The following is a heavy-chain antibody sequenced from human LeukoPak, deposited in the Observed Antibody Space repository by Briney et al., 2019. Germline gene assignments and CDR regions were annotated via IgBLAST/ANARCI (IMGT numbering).Heavy chain of an antibody. V-gene: IGHV4-4*02. CDR1: GGSISSSNW. J-gene: IGHJ4*02. D-gene: IGHD3-3*01. CDR3: ARGRRFLEWLLFLRGYYFDY. CDR2: ISHSGST. Sequence: SGTLSLTCAVSGGSISSSNWWSWVRQPPGKGLEWIREISHSGSTNYNPSLKSRVTISVDTSKNQFSLKLSSVTAADTAVYYCARGRRFLEWLLFLRGYYFDYWGQGTLVTVSS.